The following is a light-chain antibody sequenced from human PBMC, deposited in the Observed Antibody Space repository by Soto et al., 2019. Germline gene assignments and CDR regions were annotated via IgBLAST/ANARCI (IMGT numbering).Light chain of an antibody. CDR3: TSYTSTSTYV. CDR2: DVT. V-gene: IGLV2-14*01. J-gene: IGLJ1*01. CDR1: RSYVGAYNY. Sequence: QSVLHQPASVSRPTGPSITISFSGTRSYVGAYNYVSWYQHHPGKAPRLVIYDVTNRPSGMSDRFSGSKSGNTASLTISGLLAEDEADYYCTSYTSTSTYVFGTGTKVTV.